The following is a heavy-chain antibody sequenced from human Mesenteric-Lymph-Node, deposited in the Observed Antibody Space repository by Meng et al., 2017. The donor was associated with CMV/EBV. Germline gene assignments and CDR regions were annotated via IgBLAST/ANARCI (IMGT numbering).Heavy chain of an antibody. CDR1: GFTFSNYI. D-gene: IGHD3-10*01. V-gene: IGHV3-30*02. CDR2: IRYDGNNQ. CDR3: AKDMKIYHLGSGTYLDF. J-gene: IGHJ4*02. Sequence: GGSLRLSCAASGFTFSNYIMNWVRQAPGKGLEWVAFIRYDGNNQEFADSVKGRFTISRDNSKNTVYLQMKSLRIEDTAVYFCAKDMKIYHLGSGTYLDFWGQGTLVTVSS.